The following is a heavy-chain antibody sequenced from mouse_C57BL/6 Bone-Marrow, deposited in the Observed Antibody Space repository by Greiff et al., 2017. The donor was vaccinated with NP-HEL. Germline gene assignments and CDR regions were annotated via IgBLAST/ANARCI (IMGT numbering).Heavy chain of an antibody. CDR3: ARRLGAY. V-gene: IGHV1-82*01. CDR1: GYAFSSSW. CDR2: IYPGDRDT. Sequence: QVQLQQSGPELVKPGASVKISCKASGYAFSSSWMNWVKQRPGKGLEWIGRIYPGDRDTNYNGKFKGKATLTADKSSSTAYMQLSSLTSEDSAVYFCARRLGAYWGQGTLVTVSA. J-gene: IGHJ3*01.